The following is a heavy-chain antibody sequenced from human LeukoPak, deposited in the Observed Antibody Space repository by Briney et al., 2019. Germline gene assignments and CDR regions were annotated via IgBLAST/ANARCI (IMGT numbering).Heavy chain of an antibody. V-gene: IGHV3-33*01. CDR2: IWYDGSNK. Sequence: PGGSLRLSCAASGFTFSSYGMHWVRQAPGKGLEWVAVIWYDGSNKYYADSVKGRFTISRDNAKNSLYLQMNSLGAEDTAVYYCARGSPYYDFWSGPIAGNWGQGTLVTVSS. CDR3: ARGSPYYDFWSGPIAGN. CDR1: GFTFSSYG. D-gene: IGHD3-3*01. J-gene: IGHJ4*02.